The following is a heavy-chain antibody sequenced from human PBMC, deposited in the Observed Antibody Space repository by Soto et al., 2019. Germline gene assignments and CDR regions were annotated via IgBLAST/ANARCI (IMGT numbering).Heavy chain of an antibody. CDR3: ARARKGGYSYGEDY. J-gene: IGHJ4*02. Sequence: QVQLVQSGAEVKKPGASVKVSCKASGYTFTSYAMHWVRQAPGQRLEWMGWINAGNGNTKYSQKFQGRVTITRDTXXSTAYMELSSLRSEDTAVYYCARARKGGYSYGEDYWGQGTLVTVSS. D-gene: IGHD5-18*01. CDR2: INAGNGNT. V-gene: IGHV1-3*01. CDR1: GYTFTSYA.